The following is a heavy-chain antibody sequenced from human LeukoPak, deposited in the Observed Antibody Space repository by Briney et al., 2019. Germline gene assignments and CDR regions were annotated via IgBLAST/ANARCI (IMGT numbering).Heavy chain of an antibody. D-gene: IGHD2-2*02. CDR3: ARDSAATAILHDAFDI. Sequence: GGSLRLSCAAFGFPLSSYAMSWVRQAPGKGLEWVSATSSSDAGTYHADSVRGRFTISRDNSKNTLYLQMNSLRVEDAAVYYCARDSAATAILHDAFDIWGQGTMVTVSS. CDR1: GFPLSSYA. V-gene: IGHV3-23*01. CDR2: TSSSDAGT. J-gene: IGHJ3*02.